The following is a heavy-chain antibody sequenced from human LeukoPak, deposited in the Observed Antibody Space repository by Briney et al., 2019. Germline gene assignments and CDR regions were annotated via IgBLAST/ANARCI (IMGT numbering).Heavy chain of an antibody. CDR3: ARLQPKLYYMDV. Sequence: PSETLSLTCTVSGGSISSYYWSWIRQPPGKGLEWIGYIYYSGSTNYNPSLKSRVTISVDTSKNQFSLKLSSVTAADTAVYYCARLQPKLYYMDVWGKGTTVTVSS. J-gene: IGHJ6*03. CDR1: GGSISSYY. D-gene: IGHD1-14*01. V-gene: IGHV4-59*01. CDR2: IYYSGST.